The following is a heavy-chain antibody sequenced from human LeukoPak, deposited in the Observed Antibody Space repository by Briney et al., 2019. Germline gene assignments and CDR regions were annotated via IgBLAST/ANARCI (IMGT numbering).Heavy chain of an antibody. CDR3: ARSQRMTHFDY. V-gene: IGHV4-59*12. CDR1: GGSISSYY. CDR2: IYYSGST. J-gene: IGHJ4*02. D-gene: IGHD6-25*01. Sequence: SETLSLTCTVSGGSISSYYWSWIRQPPGKGLEWNGYIYYSGSTNYNPSLKSRVTISVDKSKNQFSLKLSSVTAADTAVYYCARSQRMTHFDYWGQGTLVTVSS.